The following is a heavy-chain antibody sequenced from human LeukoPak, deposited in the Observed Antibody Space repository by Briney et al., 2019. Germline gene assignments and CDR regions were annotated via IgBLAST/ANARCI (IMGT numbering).Heavy chain of an antibody. D-gene: IGHD3-3*01. Sequence: SETLSLTCAVYGGSFSGYCWSWIRQPPGKGLEWIGEINHSGSTNYNPSLKSRVTISVDTSKNQFSLKLSSVTAADTAVYYCATGGGTIFGVPFDYWGQGTLVTVSS. CDR1: GGSFSGYC. V-gene: IGHV4-34*01. CDR2: INHSGST. CDR3: ATGGGTIFGVPFDY. J-gene: IGHJ4*02.